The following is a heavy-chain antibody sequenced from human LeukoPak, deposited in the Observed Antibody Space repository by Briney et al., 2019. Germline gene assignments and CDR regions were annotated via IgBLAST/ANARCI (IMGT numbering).Heavy chain of an antibody. Sequence: GGSLRLSCAASGFTFNDYYMSWIRQAPGKGLEWLSYINIGGTNTHYADSVKGRFTISRDNAKKSLYLEMNNLRAEDTVVYYCATDGAGFDTWGQGVLVTVSS. CDR3: ATDGAGFDT. CDR2: INIGGTNT. V-gene: IGHV3-11*01. J-gene: IGHJ5*02. CDR1: GFTFNDYY.